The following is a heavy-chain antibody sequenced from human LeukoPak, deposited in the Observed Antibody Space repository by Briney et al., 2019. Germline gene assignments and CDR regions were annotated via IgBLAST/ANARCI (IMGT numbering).Heavy chain of an antibody. D-gene: IGHD2-2*01. CDR2: FDPEDGET. V-gene: IGHV1-24*01. Sequence: ASVKVSCKVSGYTLTELSMHWVRQAPGKGLEWMGGFDPEDGETIYARKFQGRVTMTEDTSTDTAYMELSSLRSEDTAVYYCATLEYCSSTSCYSREINWFDPWGQGTLVTVSS. CDR3: ATLEYCSSTSCYSREINWFDP. CDR1: GYTLTELS. J-gene: IGHJ5*02.